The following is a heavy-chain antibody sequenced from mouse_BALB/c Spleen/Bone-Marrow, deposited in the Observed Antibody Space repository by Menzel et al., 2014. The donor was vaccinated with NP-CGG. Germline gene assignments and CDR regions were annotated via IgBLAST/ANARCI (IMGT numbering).Heavy chain of an antibody. J-gene: IGHJ3*01. CDR1: GYAFTNYW. CDR3: ARELGRGFAY. CDR2: INPGSGGI. V-gene: IGHV1-54*01. Sequence: QVQLQQSGVELVRPGTSVKVSCKASGYAFTNYWIEWVKQRPGQGLEWIGVINPGSGGINYNEKFKGKATLTADKSSNTAYMQLSSLTSDDAAVYFCARELGRGFAYWGQGTLVTVSA. D-gene: IGHD4-1*01.